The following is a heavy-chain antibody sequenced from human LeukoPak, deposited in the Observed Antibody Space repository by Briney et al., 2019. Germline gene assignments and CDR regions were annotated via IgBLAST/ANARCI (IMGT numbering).Heavy chain of an antibody. Sequence: SETLSLACTVSGGSISSGSYFWSWIRQPAGKGLEWIGRIYTSGSTNYNPSLKSRVTISVDTSKNHFSLKLTSVTAADTAVYYCARVGGGPDYWGQGTLVTVSS. D-gene: IGHD2-15*01. V-gene: IGHV4-61*02. CDR1: GGSISSGSYF. J-gene: IGHJ4*02. CDR3: ARVGGGPDY. CDR2: IYTSGST.